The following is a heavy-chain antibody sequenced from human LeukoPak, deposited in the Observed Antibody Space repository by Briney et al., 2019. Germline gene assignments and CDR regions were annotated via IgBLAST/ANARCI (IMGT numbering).Heavy chain of an antibody. J-gene: IGHJ6*02. CDR2: IIPIFGTA. D-gene: IGHD1-26*01. CDR1: GGTFSSYA. Sequence: SVKVSCKASGGTFSSYAISWVRQAPGQGLEWMGGIIPIFGTANYAQKFQDRVTITADESTSTAYMELSSLRSEDTAVFYCARISLGAIWGYYYGMDVWGQGTTVTVSS. V-gene: IGHV1-69*13. CDR3: ARISLGAIWGYYYGMDV.